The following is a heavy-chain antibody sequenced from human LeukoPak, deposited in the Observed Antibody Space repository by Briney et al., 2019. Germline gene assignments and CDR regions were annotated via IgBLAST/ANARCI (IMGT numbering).Heavy chain of an antibody. CDR2: MYYSGST. CDR3: ARSLGDRDDFWSGYVTYYYMDV. CDR1: GGSISSYY. D-gene: IGHD3-3*01. J-gene: IGHJ6*03. Sequence: PSETLSLTCTVSGGSISSYYWSWIRQPPGKGLEWIGYMYYSGSTNYNPSLKSRVTISVDMSKNQFSLKLSSVTAADTAVYYCARSLGDRDDFWSGYVTYYYMDVWGKGTTVTVSS. V-gene: IGHV4-59*01.